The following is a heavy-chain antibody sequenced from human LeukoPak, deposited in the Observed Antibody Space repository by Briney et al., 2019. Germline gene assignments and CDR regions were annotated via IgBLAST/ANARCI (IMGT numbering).Heavy chain of an antibody. CDR2: IHEDGSDT. D-gene: IGHD5-24*01. CDR3: ARTLRLHTPRAFDI. CDR1: GFTFSSYW. V-gene: IGHV3-7*05. J-gene: IGHJ3*02. Sequence: PGGSLRLSCVVSGFTFSSYWMNWVRQAPGRGLEWVANIHEDGSDTYYVDSVKGRFTISRDNAKNSLYLQMNSLRAEDTAVYYCARTLRLHTPRAFDIWGQGTMVTVSS.